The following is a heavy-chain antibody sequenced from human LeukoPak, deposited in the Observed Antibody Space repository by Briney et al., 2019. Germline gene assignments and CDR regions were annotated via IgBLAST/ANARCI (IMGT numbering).Heavy chain of an antibody. CDR3: ARQGRTTSFYYGSGSRKDPLFDY. J-gene: IGHJ4*02. CDR2: INHSGST. CDR1: GGSFSGYC. V-gene: IGHV4-34*01. Sequence: SETLSLTCAVYGGSFSGYCWSWIRQPPGKGLEWIGEINHSGSTNYNPSLKSRVTISVDTSKNQFSLKLSSVTAADTAVYYCARQGRTTSFYYGSGSRKDPLFDYWGQGTLVTVSS. D-gene: IGHD3-10*01.